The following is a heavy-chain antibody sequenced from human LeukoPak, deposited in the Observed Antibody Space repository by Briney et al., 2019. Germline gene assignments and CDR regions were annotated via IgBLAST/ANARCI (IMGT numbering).Heavy chain of an antibody. J-gene: IGHJ4*02. D-gene: IGHD3-22*01. CDR2: IYTSGST. CDR3: ARDPADYYDSSSYSAPRLSDY. CDR1: GGSISSGSYY. Sequence: SQTLSLTCTVSGGSISSGSYYWSWIRQPAGKGLEWIGRIYTSGSTNYNPSLKSRVTISVDTSKNQFSLKLSSVTAADTAVYYCARDPADYYDSSSYSAPRLSDYWGQGTLVTVSS. V-gene: IGHV4-61*02.